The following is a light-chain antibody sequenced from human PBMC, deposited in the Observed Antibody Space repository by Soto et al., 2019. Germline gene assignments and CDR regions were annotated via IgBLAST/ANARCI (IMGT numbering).Light chain of an antibody. J-gene: IGLJ1*01. V-gene: IGLV1-44*01. CDR2: SNN. CDR3: AAWDDRLNGYV. CDR1: SSNIESNT. Sequence: QPVLTQPPSASGTPGQRVTISCSGSSSNIESNTVNWYQQLPGTAPKLLVYSNNHRPSGVPDRFSGSKSGTSASLAISGFQSEDEADYYCAAWDDRLNGYVFGTGTKLTVL.